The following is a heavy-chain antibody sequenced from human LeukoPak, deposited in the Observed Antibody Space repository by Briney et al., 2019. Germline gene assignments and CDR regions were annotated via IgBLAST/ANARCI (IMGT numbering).Heavy chain of an antibody. CDR3: ARSVSSSSPYYYYYYMDV. CDR2: IYPGDSDT. J-gene: IGHJ6*03. D-gene: IGHD6-6*01. V-gene: IGHV5-51*01. Sequence: GESLKISCKGSGYSFTSYWIGWVRQMSGKGLEWMGIIYPGDSDTRYSPSFQGQVTISADKSISTAYLQWSSLKASDTAMYYCARSVSSSSPYYYYYYMDVWGKGTTVTVSS. CDR1: GYSFTSYW.